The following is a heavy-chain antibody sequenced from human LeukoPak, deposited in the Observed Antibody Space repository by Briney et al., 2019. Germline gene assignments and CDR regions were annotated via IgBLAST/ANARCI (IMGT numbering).Heavy chain of an antibody. CDR3: ARHTTIFGVAIIDI. J-gene: IGHJ3*02. Sequence: GASVKVSCKASGYTFTGYYMHWVRQAPRQGLEWMGWINPNSGGTNYAQKFQGRVTMTRDTSISTAYMDLSSLRSDDTAVYYCARHTTIFGVAIIDIWGQGTMVTVSS. D-gene: IGHD3-3*01. V-gene: IGHV1-2*02. CDR2: INPNSGGT. CDR1: GYTFTGYY.